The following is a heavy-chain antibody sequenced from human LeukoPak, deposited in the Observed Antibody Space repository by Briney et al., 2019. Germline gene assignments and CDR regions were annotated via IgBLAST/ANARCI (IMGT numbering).Heavy chain of an antibody. Sequence: GGSLRLSCAASGFTFSSYRMNWVRQAPGKVLERVSSISSSSSYIYYADSVKGRFTISRDNAKNSLYLQMNSLRAEDTAVYYCARDSAAPLDYWGQGTLVTVSS. CDR2: ISSSSSYI. D-gene: IGHD6-13*01. CDR3: ARDSAAPLDY. J-gene: IGHJ4*02. CDR1: GFTFSSYR. V-gene: IGHV3-21*01.